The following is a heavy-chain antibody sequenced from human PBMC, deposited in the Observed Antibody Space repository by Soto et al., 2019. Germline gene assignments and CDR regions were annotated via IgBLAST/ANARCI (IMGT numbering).Heavy chain of an antibody. D-gene: IGHD3-22*01. CDR3: AKGPDGSGYYHNWFDS. Sequence: EVHLLESGGALVQPGGSLKLSGAASGFSFSDYAMSWVRQAPGKGLEWVSSISRTGDSAYYADSVKGRFAISRDRSKNRLSLQMNSLRVEDTAVYYCAKGPDGSGYYHNWFDSWGQGTLITVSS. J-gene: IGHJ5*01. CDR2: ISRTGDSA. CDR1: GFSFSDYA. V-gene: IGHV3-23*01.